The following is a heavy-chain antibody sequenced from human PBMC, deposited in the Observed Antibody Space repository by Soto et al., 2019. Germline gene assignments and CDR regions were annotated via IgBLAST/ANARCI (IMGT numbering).Heavy chain of an antibody. D-gene: IGHD6-13*01. CDR2: ISAYNGNT. CDR1: GYTFTTYG. CDR3: ARDRKQQLVDDY. Sequence: ASVKVSCKASGYTFTTYGISWVRQAPGQGLEWMGWISAYNGNTNYAQKLQGRVTMTTDTSTSTAYMELRSLRSDDTAVYYCARDRKQQLVDDYWGQGTLVTVSS. V-gene: IGHV1-18*01. J-gene: IGHJ4*02.